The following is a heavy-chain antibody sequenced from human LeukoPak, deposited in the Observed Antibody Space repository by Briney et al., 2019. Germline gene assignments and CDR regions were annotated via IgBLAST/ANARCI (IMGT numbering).Heavy chain of an antibody. CDR2: MNPNSGNT. Sequence: ASVKVSCKASGYTFTSYDINWVRQATGQGIEWMGWMNPNSGNTGYAQKFQGRVTITRNTSISTAYMELSSLRSEDTAVYYCARVNYDYVWGSYRPFDYWGQGTLVTVSS. V-gene: IGHV1-8*03. J-gene: IGHJ4*02. D-gene: IGHD3-16*02. CDR1: GYTFTSYD. CDR3: ARVNYDYVWGSYRPFDY.